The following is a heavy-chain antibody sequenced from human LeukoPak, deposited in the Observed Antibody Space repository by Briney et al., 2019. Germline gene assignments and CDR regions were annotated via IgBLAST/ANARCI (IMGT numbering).Heavy chain of an antibody. CDR2: ISSNGVAT. D-gene: IGHD2-15*01. V-gene: IGHV3-23*01. CDR1: GFTFSSYM. CDR3: ARYCSGSICYSGVDY. J-gene: IGHJ4*02. Sequence: GSLRLSCAASGFTFSSYMMTWVRQAPGKGLEWVSTISSNGVATYYADSVKGRFTISRDNSKDTLYLQMSSLRAEDTAVYYCARYCSGSICYSGVDYWGQGTLVPVSS.